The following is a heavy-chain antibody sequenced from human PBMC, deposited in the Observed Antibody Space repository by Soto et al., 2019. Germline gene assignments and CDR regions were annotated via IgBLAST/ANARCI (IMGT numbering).Heavy chain of an antibody. D-gene: IGHD3-22*01. CDR1: GFIFSPYW. J-gene: IGHJ3*02. V-gene: IGHV3-7*01. CDR2: IKRDGSET. Sequence: PGGSLRLSCAASGFIFSPYWMSWVRQAPGKGLEWVANIKRDGSETHYVDSVKGRFTISRDNTKKSLYLQMKSLRVEDTAVYYCARDAYNYDSSGYYRYDAFDIWGQGXMVTVSS. CDR3: ARDAYNYDSSGYYRYDAFDI.